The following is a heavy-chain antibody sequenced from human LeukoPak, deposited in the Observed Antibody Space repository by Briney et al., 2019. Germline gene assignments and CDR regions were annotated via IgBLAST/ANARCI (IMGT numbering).Heavy chain of an antibody. CDR1: GFIFSTYA. CDR2: ISGNSKHV. D-gene: IGHD2-15*01. Sequence: GGSLRLSCAASGFIFSTYAMSWVRQAPGKGLEWVSSISGNSKHVYYGDSVKGRFTISRDNSKNTLYLQMNSLRAEDTAVYYCAKDREPIVVVVAAMDYWGQGTLVTVSS. CDR3: AKDREPIVVVVAAMDY. V-gene: IGHV3-23*01. J-gene: IGHJ4*02.